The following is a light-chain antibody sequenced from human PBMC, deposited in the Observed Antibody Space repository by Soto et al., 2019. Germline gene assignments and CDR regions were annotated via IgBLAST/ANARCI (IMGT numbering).Light chain of an antibody. CDR3: QKYNTAPQT. Sequence: DIQMTQSPSSLSASVGDRVTITCRASQGILDYVAWFQQKPGKAPKLLIYAASTLPSGVPSRFSGSGSGTDFTLTISALQPEDGETYYCQKYNTAPQTFGQGTKMEIK. J-gene: IGKJ1*01. CDR1: QGILDY. CDR2: AAS. V-gene: IGKV1-27*01.